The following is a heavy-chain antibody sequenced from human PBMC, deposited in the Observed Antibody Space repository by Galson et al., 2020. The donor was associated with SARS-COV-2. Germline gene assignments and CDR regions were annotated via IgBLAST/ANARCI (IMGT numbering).Heavy chain of an antibody. CDR1: GGSISSGGYS. CDR3: ARTQGDDTSCYTNWYFDL. CDR2: IYYSGYP. V-gene: IGHV4-31*03. J-gene: IGHJ2*01. D-gene: IGHD3-22*01. Sequence: SETLSLTCTVSGGSISSGGYSWSWIRQYPGKGLEWIGHIYYSGYPYYNPSLKSRVIISVDTSKNQFSLRLSSVTAADTAMYYCARTQGDDTSCYTNWYFDLWGRGTLVTVSA.